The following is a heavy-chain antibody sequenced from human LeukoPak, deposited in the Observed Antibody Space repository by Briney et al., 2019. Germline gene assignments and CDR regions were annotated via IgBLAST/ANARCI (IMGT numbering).Heavy chain of an antibody. CDR3: EKRLPDYDFWSGGGFDP. J-gene: IGHJ5*02. CDR1: GFTFSSYG. D-gene: IGHD3-3*01. Sequence: PGGSLRLSCAASGFTFSSYGMHWVRQAPGKGLEWVAFILYDGSNKYYADSVKGRFTISRDNSKNTLYLQMNSLRAEDTAVYYCEKRLPDYDFWSGGGFDPWGQGTLVTVSP. V-gene: IGHV3-30*02. CDR2: ILYDGSNK.